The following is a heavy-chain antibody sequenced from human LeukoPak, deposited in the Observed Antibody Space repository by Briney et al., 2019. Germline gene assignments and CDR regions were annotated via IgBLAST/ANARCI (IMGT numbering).Heavy chain of an antibody. CDR1: GGSISSYY. J-gene: IGHJ5*02. CDR3: ARHVGPYCSGGSCYMSFDP. D-gene: IGHD2-15*01. V-gene: IGHV4-59*08. CDR2: IYYSGST. Sequence: SETLSLTCTVSGGSISSYYWSWIRQPPGKGLEWIGYIYYSGSTNYNPSLKGRVTISVDTSKNQFSLKLSSVTAADTAVYYCARHVGPYCSGGSCYMSFDPWGQGTLVTVSS.